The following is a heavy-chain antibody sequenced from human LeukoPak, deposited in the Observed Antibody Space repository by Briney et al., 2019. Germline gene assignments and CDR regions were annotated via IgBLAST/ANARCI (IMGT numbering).Heavy chain of an antibody. CDR3: ARFVSILTGYFPQYYFDY. J-gene: IGHJ4*02. CDR1: GGSISSGGYY. CDR2: IYYSGGT. Sequence: SETLSLTCTVSGGSISSGGYYWSWIRQHPGKGLEWIGYIYYSGGTYYNPSLKSRVTISVDTSKNQFSLKPSSVTAADTAVYYCARFVSILTGYFPQYYFDYWGQGTLVTVSS. V-gene: IGHV4-31*03. D-gene: IGHD3-9*01.